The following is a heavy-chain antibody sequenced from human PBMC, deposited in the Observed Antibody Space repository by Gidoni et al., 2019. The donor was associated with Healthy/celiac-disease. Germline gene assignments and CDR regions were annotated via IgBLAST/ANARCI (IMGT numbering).Heavy chain of an antibody. V-gene: IGHV3-53*01. J-gene: IGHJ3*02. CDR1: GFTVSSNY. CDR2: IYSGGST. Sequence: EVKLVESGGGLIEPGGSLRLSCAASGFTVSSNYMSWVRQAPGKGLEWVSVIYSGGSTYYADSVKGRFTISRDNSKNTLYLQMNSLRAEDTAVYYCARQHSGSYHDAFDIWGQGTMVTVSS. D-gene: IGHD1-26*01. CDR3: ARQHSGSYHDAFDI.